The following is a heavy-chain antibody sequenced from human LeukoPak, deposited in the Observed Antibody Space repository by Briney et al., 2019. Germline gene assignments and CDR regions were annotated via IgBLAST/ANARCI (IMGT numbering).Heavy chain of an antibody. V-gene: IGHV4-39*07. CDR3: ARRDAIIEFGGAVPRSGYFAY. CDR1: GGSISSSSYY. D-gene: IGHD3-16*01. J-gene: IGHJ4*02. CDR2: IYYSGST. Sequence: SETLSLTCTVSGGSISSSSYYWGWIRQPPGKGLEWIGSIYYSGSTYYNPSLKSRVTISVDKSKNQFSLKLSSVTAADTAVYFCARRDAIIEFGGAVPRSGYFAYWGQGTLVTVSA.